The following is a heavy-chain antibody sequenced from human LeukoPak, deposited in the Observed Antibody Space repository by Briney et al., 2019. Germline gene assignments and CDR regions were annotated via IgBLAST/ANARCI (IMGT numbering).Heavy chain of an antibody. CDR2: IYHSGST. CDR3: ARAPDYYGSGSYRYFDY. CDR1: GDSTSSAYY. Sequence: SETLSLTCNVSGDSTSSAYYWGWSRQPPGKGLEWIGSIYHSGSTYYNPSLKSRVTISVDKSKNQFSLKLSSVTAADTAVYYCARAPDYYGSGSYRYFDYWGQGTLVTVSS. V-gene: IGHV4-38-2*02. D-gene: IGHD3-10*01. J-gene: IGHJ4*02.